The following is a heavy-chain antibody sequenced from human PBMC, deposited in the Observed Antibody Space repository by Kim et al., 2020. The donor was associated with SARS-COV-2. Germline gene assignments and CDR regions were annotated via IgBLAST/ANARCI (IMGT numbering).Heavy chain of an antibody. J-gene: IGHJ5*02. D-gene: IGHD3-3*01. CDR1: GYTFTDYY. Sequence: ASVKVSCKASGYTFTDYYIHWVRQAPGQGLEWMGWINPYSGDTNYAQKFQGRVTMTRDTCISTPYVELSSLRSDDTAVYYCARSAHFWSGHYLDLWGQGTLITVSP. CDR3: ARSAHFWSGHYLDL. V-gene: IGHV1-2*02. CDR2: INPYSGDT.